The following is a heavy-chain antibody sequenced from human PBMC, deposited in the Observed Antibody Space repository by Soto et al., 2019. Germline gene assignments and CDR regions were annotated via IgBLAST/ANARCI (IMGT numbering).Heavy chain of an antibody. Sequence: SETLSLTCTVSGGSISGHAWIWVRQPAGRGLEWIGHIYPSGSTSYNSSLRSRVTVPLDMSNNQIFLNMTSVTAADTAVFFCVRGRSYSVYDFWGTGTLVTVS. CDR1: GGSISGHA. CDR3: VRGRSYSVYDF. CDR2: IYPSGST. V-gene: IGHV4-4*07. J-gene: IGHJ4*02. D-gene: IGHD5-12*01.